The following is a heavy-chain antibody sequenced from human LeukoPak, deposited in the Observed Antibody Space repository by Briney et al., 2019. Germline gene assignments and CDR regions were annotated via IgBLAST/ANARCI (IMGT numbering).Heavy chain of an antibody. CDR2: ISGSGGST. D-gene: IGHD4-4*01. V-gene: IGHV3-23*01. CDR1: GFTFSSYA. J-gene: IGHJ6*02. Sequence: PGGSLRLSCAASGFTFSSYAMSWVRQAPGKGLEWVSAISGSGGSTYYADSVKGRFTISRDNSKNTLYLQMNSLRAEDTAVYYCCVRVTPKDEPYYGMDVWGQGTTATVSS. CDR3: CVRVTPKDEPYYGMDV.